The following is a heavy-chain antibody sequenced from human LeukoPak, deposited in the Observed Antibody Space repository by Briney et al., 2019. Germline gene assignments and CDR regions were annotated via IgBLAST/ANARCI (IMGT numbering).Heavy chain of an antibody. D-gene: IGHD6-19*01. J-gene: IGHJ4*02. CDR2: INEDGSNK. CDR1: GFSFSNHY. V-gene: IGHV3-7*01. Sequence: GGSLRLSCTASGFSFSNHYMRWIRQAPGKGREGVANINEDGSNKWHLGSVKGRFTVSRDNARNSLYLQMNSLRVEDTAVYYCTRVIVAVPGYFDYFDFWGQGVLVTVSS. CDR3: TRVIVAVPGYFDYFDF.